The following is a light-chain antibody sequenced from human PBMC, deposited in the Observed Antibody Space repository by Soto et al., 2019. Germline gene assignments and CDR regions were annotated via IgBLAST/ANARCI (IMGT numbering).Light chain of an antibody. CDR1: QNVSTY. CDR3: QQRTNWLT. CDR2: DAS. J-gene: IGKJ3*01. V-gene: IGKV3-11*01. Sequence: EIVLTQSPATLSLSPGERVTLSCRASQNVSTYLAWYPQKPGQAPRLLIYDASDRATGIPARFSGSGSGTDFTLTISSPEPEDSAVYYCQQRTNWLTFGPGTKVDIK.